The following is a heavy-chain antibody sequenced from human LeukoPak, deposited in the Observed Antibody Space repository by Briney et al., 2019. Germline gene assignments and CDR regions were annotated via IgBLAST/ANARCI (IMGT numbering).Heavy chain of an antibody. D-gene: IGHD3-22*01. V-gene: IGHV3-7*01. CDR3: AREDSSGYYYYGSGHVDY. Sequence: GGSLRLSCAASGFTFSSYWMSWVRQAPGKGLEWVANIKQDGSEKYYVDSVKGRFTISRDNSKNTLYLQMNSLRAEDTAVYYCAREDSSGYYYYGSGHVDYWGQGTLVTVSS. J-gene: IGHJ4*02. CDR2: IKQDGSEK. CDR1: GFTFSSYW.